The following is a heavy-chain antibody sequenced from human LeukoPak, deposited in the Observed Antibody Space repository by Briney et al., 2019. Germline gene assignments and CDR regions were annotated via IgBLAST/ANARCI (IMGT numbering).Heavy chain of an antibody. V-gene: IGHV3-7*05. J-gene: IGHJ4*02. CDR1: GFDFNDYW. CDR2: IKEYGSEK. CDR3: ARLPLTERRHFEY. D-gene: IGHD5-24*01. Sequence: GGSLRLSCAASGFDFNDYWMSWVRQAPGKGLEWVANIKEYGSEKYYLESVKGRFTISRDNARNSLYLQMNSLRAEDTAVYYCARLPLTERRHFEYWGQGTLVTVSS.